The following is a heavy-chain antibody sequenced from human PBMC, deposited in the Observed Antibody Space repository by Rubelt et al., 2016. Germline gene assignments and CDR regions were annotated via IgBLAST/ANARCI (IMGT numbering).Heavy chain of an antibody. J-gene: IGHJ5*02. CDR2: IYYSGST. CDR1: GGSISSYY. V-gene: IGHV4-59*08. D-gene: IGHD5-24*01. Sequence: ETLSLTCTVSGGSISSYYWSWIRQPPGKGLEWIGYIYYSGSTNYNPSLKRRVSISVDTSKNQFSLKLSSVTAADTAMYYCARHTRDGNNLSWLDPWGQGTLVTVSS. CDR3: ARHTRDGNNLSWLDP.